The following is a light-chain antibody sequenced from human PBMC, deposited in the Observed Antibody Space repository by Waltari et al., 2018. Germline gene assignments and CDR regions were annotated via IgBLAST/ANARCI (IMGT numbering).Light chain of an antibody. CDR3: QQYYSTPLA. J-gene: IGKJ1*01. Sequence: DIVMTQSPESLAVSLGERATLNCTSSQTVLYRSSNKNYLAWYQVRPGQPPKPLISWASTRQSGVPDRFSGSGYGTDFTLTISSLQAEDVAVYYCQQYYSTPLAFGQGTKVEIK. V-gene: IGKV4-1*01. CDR1: QTVLYRSSNKNY. CDR2: WAS.